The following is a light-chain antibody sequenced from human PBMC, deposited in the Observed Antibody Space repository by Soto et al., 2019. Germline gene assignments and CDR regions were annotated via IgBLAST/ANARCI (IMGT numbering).Light chain of an antibody. Sequence: DIQMTQSPSSLSASVGDRVTITCRASQSISSYLNWYQQKPGKAPTLLIYAASSLQSGVPSTFSGCGSGTDFTLTISSLQPEDFASYYWQQSYSTLHTFGQGTKLEIK. CDR1: QSISSY. V-gene: IGKV1-39*01. J-gene: IGKJ2*01. CDR2: AAS. CDR3: QQSYSTLHT.